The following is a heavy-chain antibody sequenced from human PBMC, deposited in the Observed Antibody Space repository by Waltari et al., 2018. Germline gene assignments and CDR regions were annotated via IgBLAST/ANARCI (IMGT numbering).Heavy chain of an antibody. J-gene: IGHJ5*02. D-gene: IGHD2-2*01. CDR3: ARDYCDRTSCSVA. CDR1: GFTVSSNS. CDR2: LYSGGST. Sequence: EVQLVESGGDLIQPGGSLRLSCAASGFTVSSNSMSWVRQAPGKGLELVAILYSGGSTYYGDSVKGRFTISRDSSKTTLYLQLNSLRAEDTAVYYCARDYCDRTSCSVAWGQGTLVTVSS. V-gene: IGHV3-53*01.